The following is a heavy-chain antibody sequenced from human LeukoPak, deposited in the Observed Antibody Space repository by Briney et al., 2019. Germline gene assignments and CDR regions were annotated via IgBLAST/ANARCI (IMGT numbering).Heavy chain of an antibody. CDR2: MNTNSGNT. CDR3: ARGSRPPLITIFGVVTPRNYYYHYMDV. D-gene: IGHD3-3*01. CDR1: GYTFTSYD. V-gene: IGHV1-8*01. Sequence: ASVKVSCKASGYTFTSYDINWVRQATGQGLEWMGWMNTNSGNTGYAQKFQGRVTMTRNTSISTAYMELSSLRSEDTAVYYCARGSRPPLITIFGVVTPRNYYYHYMDVWGKGTTVTVSS. J-gene: IGHJ6*03.